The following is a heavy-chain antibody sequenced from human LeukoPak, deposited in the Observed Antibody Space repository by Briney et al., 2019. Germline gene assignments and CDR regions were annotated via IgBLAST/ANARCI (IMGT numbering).Heavy chain of an antibody. Sequence: PGGSLRLSCAASGFTFSSYTMNWVRQAPGKGLEWVSYICSSSSTIYYADSVKGRFTISRDNSKNTLYLQMNSLRAEDTAVYYCAKENDSSGYPLYDAFDIWGQGTMVTVSS. CDR3: AKENDSSGYPLYDAFDI. J-gene: IGHJ3*02. CDR2: ICSSSSTI. V-gene: IGHV3-48*01. D-gene: IGHD3-22*01. CDR1: GFTFSSYT.